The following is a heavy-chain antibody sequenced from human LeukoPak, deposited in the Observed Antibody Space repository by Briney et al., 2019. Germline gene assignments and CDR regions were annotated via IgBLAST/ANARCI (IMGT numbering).Heavy chain of an antibody. V-gene: IGHV1-2*02. D-gene: IGHD3-3*01. Sequence: ASVKVSCKASGYTFTGYDMHWVRQAPGQGLEWMGWINPNSGGTNYAQKFQGRVTMTRDTSISTAYMELSRLRSDDTAVYYCARDHVTIFGVEYGMDVWGQGTTVTVSS. CDR3: ARDHVTIFGVEYGMDV. CDR2: INPNSGGT. J-gene: IGHJ6*02. CDR1: GYTFTGYD.